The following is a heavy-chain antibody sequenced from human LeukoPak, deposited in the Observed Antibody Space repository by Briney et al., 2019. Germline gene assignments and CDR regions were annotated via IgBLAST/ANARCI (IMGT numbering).Heavy chain of an antibody. V-gene: IGHV3-53*01. CDR3: AREVGAPPYYFDY. J-gene: IGHJ4*02. Sequence: GGSLRLSCAASGFTVSSNYKSWVRQAPGKGLEWVSVIYSGGSTYYADSVKGRFAISRDNSKNTLYLQMNSLRAEDTAVYYCAREVGAPPYYFDYWGQGTLVTVSS. CDR2: IYSGGST. D-gene: IGHD1-26*01. CDR1: GFTVSSNY.